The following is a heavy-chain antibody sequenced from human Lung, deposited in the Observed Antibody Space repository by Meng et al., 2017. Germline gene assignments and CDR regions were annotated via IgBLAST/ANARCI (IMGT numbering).Heavy chain of an antibody. CDR1: GYTFTSYC. CDR2: IYPGDSDT. CDR3: ARRYYYNSGYYFDY. V-gene: IGHV5-51*01. D-gene: IGHD3-22*01. J-gene: IGHJ4*02. Sequence: GESLKISCNGSGYTFTSYCIGWVRQMPGKGLEWMGIIYPGDSDTRYSPSFQGQVTFSGDKSISTAYLQWSSLKASDTGMYYCARRYYYNSGYYFDYWGQGTLVTVSS.